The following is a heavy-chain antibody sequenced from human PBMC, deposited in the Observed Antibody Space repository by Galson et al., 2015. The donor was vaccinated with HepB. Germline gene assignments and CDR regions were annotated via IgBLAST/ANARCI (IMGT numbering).Heavy chain of an antibody. CDR3: ARRSYRAQKPGDYFDY. D-gene: IGHD1-14*01. V-gene: IGHV5-51*01. Sequence: QSGAEVKKPGESLKISCKGSGYSFTSYWIGWVRQMPGKGLEWMGIIYPGDSDTRYSPSFQGQVTISADKSISTAYLQWSSLKASDTAMYYCARRSYRAQKPGDYFDYWGQGTLVTVSS. J-gene: IGHJ4*02. CDR1: GYSFTSYW. CDR2: IYPGDSDT.